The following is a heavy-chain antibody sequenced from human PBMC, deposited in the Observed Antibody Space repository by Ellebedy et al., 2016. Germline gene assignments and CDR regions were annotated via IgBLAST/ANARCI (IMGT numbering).Heavy chain of an antibody. J-gene: IGHJ2*01. CDR2: IYYSGRT. CDR1: GGSISSYY. V-gene: IGHV4-59*04. D-gene: IGHD3-22*01. Sequence: SETLSLTCSVSGGSISSYYWSWIRQPPGKGLEWIGYIYYSGRTYYNPSLTSRVTISVDTSKNQFSLKLTSVTAADSAVYYCARSNVVNLVVNTYWYFDLWGRGTLVTVSS. CDR3: ARSNVVNLVVNTYWYFDL.